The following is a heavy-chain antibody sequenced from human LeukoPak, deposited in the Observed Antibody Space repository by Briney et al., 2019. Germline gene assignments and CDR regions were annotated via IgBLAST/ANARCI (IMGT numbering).Heavy chain of an antibody. J-gene: IGHJ4*02. CDR3: ARGQTAAHN. D-gene: IGHD2-2*01. Sequence: PGGSLRLSCAASGFTFSDYYMSWVRQAPGKGLGWGSYISSSSSFTNYADSVKGRFTISRDNAKNSLYLQMNSLRAEDTAVYYCARGQTAAHNWGQGTLVTVSS. CDR1: GFTFSDYY. V-gene: IGHV3-11*05. CDR2: ISSSSSFT.